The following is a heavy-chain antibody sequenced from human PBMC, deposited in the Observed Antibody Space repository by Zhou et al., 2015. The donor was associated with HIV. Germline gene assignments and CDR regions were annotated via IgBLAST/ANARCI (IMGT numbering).Heavy chain of an antibody. D-gene: IGHD3-22*01. CDR3: ARDMHDSWGYYFDY. Sequence: EVRLLESGGRLGAAWGGSLRLSCTASGFTFSNYPMSWVRQAPGKGLEWVSSISSSSSYIYYADSVKGRFTISRDNAKNSLYLQMNSLRAEDTAVYYCARDMHDSWGYYFDYWGQGTLVTVSS. CDR2: ISSSSSYI. V-gene: IGHV3-21*02. CDR1: GFTFSNYP. J-gene: IGHJ4*02.